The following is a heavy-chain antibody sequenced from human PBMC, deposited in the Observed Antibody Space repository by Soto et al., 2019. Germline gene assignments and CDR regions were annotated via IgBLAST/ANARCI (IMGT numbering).Heavy chain of an antibody. D-gene: IGHD2-8*01. CDR1: GFTFSDYY. CDR2: ISSSGSRI. CDR3: AREGSFYGTNSDWYFDL. V-gene: IGHV3-11*01. J-gene: IGHJ2*01. Sequence: PGGSLRLSCAASGFTFSDYYMSWIRQAPGKGLEWVSSISSSGSRIYYADSVKGRFTFSRDNARTSLYLQMTSLRADDTALYYCAREGSFYGTNSDWYFDLWGRGALVTVSS.